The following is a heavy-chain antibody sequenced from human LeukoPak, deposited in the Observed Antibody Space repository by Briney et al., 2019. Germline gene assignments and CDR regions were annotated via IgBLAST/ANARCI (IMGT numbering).Heavy chain of an antibody. CDR1: GFTFSSYW. D-gene: IGHD4-17*01. Sequence: GGSLRLPCAASGFTFSSYWMSWVRQAPGKGLEWVANIKQDGSEKYYVDSVKGRFTISRDNAKNSLYLQMNSLRAEDTAVYYCARGYGDSYFDYWGQGTLVTVSS. V-gene: IGHV3-7*01. CDR2: IKQDGSEK. CDR3: ARGYGDSYFDY. J-gene: IGHJ4*02.